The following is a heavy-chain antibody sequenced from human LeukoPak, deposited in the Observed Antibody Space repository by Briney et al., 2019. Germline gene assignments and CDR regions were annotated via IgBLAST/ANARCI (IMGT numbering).Heavy chain of an antibody. V-gene: IGHV4-4*02. CDR2: IFHRGIP. Sequence: PSETLSLTCAVSGDSISNNWWSWVRQSPGKGLEWIGEIFHRGIPNYNPSLQSRVSMSIDESNNQLSLRVNSVTAADTAVYYCARVMGASWFFSLDVWGKGTTVTVSS. J-gene: IGHJ6*04. CDR1: GDSISNNW. D-gene: IGHD3-16*02. CDR3: ARVMGASWFFSLDV.